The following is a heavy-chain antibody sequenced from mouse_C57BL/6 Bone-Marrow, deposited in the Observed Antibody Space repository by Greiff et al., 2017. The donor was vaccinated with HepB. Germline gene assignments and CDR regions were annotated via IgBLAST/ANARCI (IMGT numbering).Heavy chain of an antibody. CDR3: ASFIMDY. CDR2: IYPGDGDT. D-gene: IGHD1-1*01. Sequence: VQLQQSGPELVKPGASVKISCKASGYAFSSSWMNWVKQRPGKGLEWIGRIYPGDGDTNYNVKFKGKATLTADKSSSTAYMQLSSLTSEDSAVYFCASFIMDYWGQGTSVTVSS. CDR1: GYAFSSSW. J-gene: IGHJ4*01. V-gene: IGHV1-82*01.